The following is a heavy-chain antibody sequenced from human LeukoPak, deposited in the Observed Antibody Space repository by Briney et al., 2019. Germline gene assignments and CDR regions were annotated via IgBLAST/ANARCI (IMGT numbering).Heavy chain of an antibody. Sequence: GGSLRLSCAASGFTVSGNYMSWVRQAPGKVLEWVSVIYSGGSTYYADSVKGRFTISRVNSKNTLYLQMNSLRAEDTAVYYCAKKLERPQNAFDIWGQGTMVTVSS. D-gene: IGHD1-1*01. CDR3: AKKLERPQNAFDI. CDR1: GFTVSGNY. V-gene: IGHV3-53*01. J-gene: IGHJ3*02. CDR2: IYSGGST.